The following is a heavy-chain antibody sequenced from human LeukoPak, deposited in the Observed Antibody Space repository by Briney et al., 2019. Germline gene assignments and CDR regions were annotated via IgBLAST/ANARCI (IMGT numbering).Heavy chain of an antibody. D-gene: IGHD2-2*01. J-gene: IGHJ3*02. CDR3: ATDLKDVPPDAFDI. V-gene: IGHV3-48*03. CDR2: ISSSGSTI. CDR1: EFTFSSYE. Sequence: PGGSLRLSCTVSEFTFSSYEMNWVRQAPGKGLEWVSYISSSGSTIYYGDSVKGRFTISRDNSKNTIYLQMNSLRAEDTALYYCATDLKDVPPDAFDIWGQGTMVTVSS.